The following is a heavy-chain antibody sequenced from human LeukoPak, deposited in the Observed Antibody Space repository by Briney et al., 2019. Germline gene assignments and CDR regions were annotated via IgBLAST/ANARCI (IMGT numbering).Heavy chain of an antibody. D-gene: IGHD5-18*01. J-gene: IGHJ6*04. CDR1: GGSFSGYY. Sequence: SETLSLTCAVYGGSFSGYYWSWIRQPPGKGLEWIGEINHSGSTNYNPSLKSRVTIPVDTSKNQFSLKLSSVTAADTAVYYCAGNYSYGLYNSSGMDVWAKGPTVTAPS. V-gene: IGHV4-34*01. CDR3: AGNYSYGLYNSSGMDV. CDR2: INHSGST.